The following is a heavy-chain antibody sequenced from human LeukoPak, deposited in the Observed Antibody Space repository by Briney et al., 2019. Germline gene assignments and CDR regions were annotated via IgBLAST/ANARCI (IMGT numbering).Heavy chain of an antibody. CDR2: IYYSGST. CDR1: GGSISSGDYY. J-gene: IGHJ4*02. CDR3: ARFHQVLRYFDWPKYYFDY. V-gene: IGHV4-30-4*01. Sequence: SQTLSLTCTVSGGSISSGDYYWGWIRQPPGKGLEWIGYIYYSGSTYYNPSLKSRVTISVDTSKNQFSLKLSSVTTADTAVYYCARFHQVLRYFDWPKYYFDYWGQGTLVTVSS. D-gene: IGHD3-9*01.